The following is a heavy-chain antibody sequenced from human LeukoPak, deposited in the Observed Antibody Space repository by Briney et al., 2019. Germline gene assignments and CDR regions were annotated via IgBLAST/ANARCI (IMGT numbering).Heavy chain of an antibody. CDR3: ARVSSEGDMVRGGLYGRLGWYFDL. Sequence: SETLSLTCTVSGGSISSYYWAWIRQPPGKGLEWIGYISMSNSGSTYYNPSLKSRVTISVDTSKNQFSLKLSSVTAADTAVYYCARVSSEGDMVRGGLYGRLGWYFDLWGRGTLVTVSS. V-gene: IGHV4-59*01. CDR2: ISMSNSGST. D-gene: IGHD3-10*01. J-gene: IGHJ2*01. CDR1: GGSISSYY.